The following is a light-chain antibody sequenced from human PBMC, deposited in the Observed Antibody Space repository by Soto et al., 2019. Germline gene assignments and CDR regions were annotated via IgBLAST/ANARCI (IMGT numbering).Light chain of an antibody. CDR1: QSVSSN. CDR2: CAS. CDR3: QHYKTWPLS. V-gene: IGKV3D-15*01. J-gene: IGKJ4*01. Sequence: QSPRTLYFSPEERATLSCRASQSVSSNYLAWYQQKPGQAPRFLIYCASSRATGIPARFSGTGSGTDFTLTIGSLQSEDVAVYYCQHYKTWPLSFGGGTKVDI.